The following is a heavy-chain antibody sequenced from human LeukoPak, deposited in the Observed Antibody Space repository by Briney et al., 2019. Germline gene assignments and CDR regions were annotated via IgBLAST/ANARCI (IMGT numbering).Heavy chain of an antibody. CDR3: AKDRANWAIDD. V-gene: IGHV3-69-1*01. CDR2: IGGDGIA. CDR1: GFTFTDHP. Sequence: GGSLRLSCVASGFTFTDHPMNWVRQAPGKGLEWISYIGGDGIAFYADSVKGRFTASKDDARKSMYLQMNSLRVEDTAVYYCAKDRANWAIDDWGQGTQVSVSS. D-gene: IGHD3-16*01. J-gene: IGHJ4*02.